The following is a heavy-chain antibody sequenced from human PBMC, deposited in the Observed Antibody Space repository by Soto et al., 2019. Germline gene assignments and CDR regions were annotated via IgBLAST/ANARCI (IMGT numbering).Heavy chain of an antibody. D-gene: IGHD3-22*01. Sequence: GGSLRLSCAASGFTFSSYAMHWVRQAPGKGLEWVAVISYDGSNKYYADSVKGQFTISRDNSKNTLYLQMNSLRAEDTAVYYCARVNYYDSSGYYYQGAFDIWGQGTMVTVSS. CDR3: ARVNYYDSSGYYYQGAFDI. V-gene: IGHV3-30-3*01. CDR2: ISYDGSNK. J-gene: IGHJ3*02. CDR1: GFTFSSYA.